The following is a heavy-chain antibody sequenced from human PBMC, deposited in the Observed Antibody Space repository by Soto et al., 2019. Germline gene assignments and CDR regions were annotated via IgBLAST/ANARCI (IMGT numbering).Heavy chain of an antibody. CDR3: ARWSGYADL. J-gene: IGHJ4*02. CDR2: LSGGGANT. V-gene: IGHV3-23*01. CDR1: GFSFSTYS. D-gene: IGHD4-17*01. Sequence: GGSLRLSCVASGFSFSTYSMAWVRQAAGKGPQWVSGLSGGGANTFYIDSVRGRFTISVDNSKNTVYLQMDSLRADDTAVYYCARWSGYADLWGQGTQVTVSS.